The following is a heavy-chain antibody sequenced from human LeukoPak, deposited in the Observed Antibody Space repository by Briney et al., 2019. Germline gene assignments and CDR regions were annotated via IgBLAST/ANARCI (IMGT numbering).Heavy chain of an antibody. J-gene: IGHJ4*02. CDR3: ARDGGEQLVGPFDY. CDR2: KSYDGSNK. V-gene: IGHV3-30-3*01. D-gene: IGHD6-6*01. Sequence: GGSLRLSCAASGFTFSSYAMHWVRQAPGKGLEWVAVKSYDGSNKYYADSVKGRFTISRDNSKNTLYLQMNGLRAEDTAVYYCARDGGEQLVGPFDYWGQGTLVTVSS. CDR1: GFTFSSYA.